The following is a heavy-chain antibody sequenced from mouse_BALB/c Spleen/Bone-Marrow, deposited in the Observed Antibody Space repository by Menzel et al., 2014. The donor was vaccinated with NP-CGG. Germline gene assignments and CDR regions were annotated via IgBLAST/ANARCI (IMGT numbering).Heavy chain of an antibody. D-gene: IGHD1-1*01. Sequence: DVKLVESGGGLVHPGGSLKLSCAASGFDFSSYWMSWVRQAPGKGLEWIGEINPDSSTINYTPSLKDKFVISRDNAKNTLYLQMSKVRSEDTALYYCARLNYYGNLFVWGAGTTVTVSS. CDR3: ARLNYYGNLFV. V-gene: IGHV4-1*02. J-gene: IGHJ1*01. CDR2: INPDSSTI. CDR1: GFDFSSYW.